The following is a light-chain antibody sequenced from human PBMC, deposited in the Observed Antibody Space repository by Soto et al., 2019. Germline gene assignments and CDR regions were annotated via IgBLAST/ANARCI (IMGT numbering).Light chain of an antibody. Sequence: DIQMTQSPSTLSASVGDRVTITCRASQSSSYWLAWYQQRPGKAPNLLIYKASSLESGVPSRFSGSGSGTEFTLTIISLQPDDFATYYCQQYNNYWTFGQGTKVEIK. CDR2: KAS. CDR1: QSSSYW. J-gene: IGKJ1*01. V-gene: IGKV1-5*03. CDR3: QQYNNYWT.